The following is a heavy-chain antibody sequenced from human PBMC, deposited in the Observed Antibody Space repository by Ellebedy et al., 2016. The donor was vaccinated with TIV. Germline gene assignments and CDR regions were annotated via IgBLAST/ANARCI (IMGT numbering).Heavy chain of an antibody. Sequence: ASVKVSCXASGGTFSSYAISWVRQAPGQGLEWMGIINPSGGSTSYAQKFQGRVTMTRDTSTSTVYMELSSLRSEDTAVYYCAFGGYYSRPYYYYGMDVWGLGTTVTVSS. CDR1: GGTFSSYA. V-gene: IGHV1-46*01. CDR3: AFGGYYSRPYYYYGMDV. J-gene: IGHJ6*02. CDR2: INPSGGST. D-gene: IGHD3-22*01.